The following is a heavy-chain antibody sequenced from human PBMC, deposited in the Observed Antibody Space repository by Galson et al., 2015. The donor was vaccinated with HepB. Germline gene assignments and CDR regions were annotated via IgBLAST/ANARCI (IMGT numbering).Heavy chain of an antibody. Sequence: CTVSGGSISSGGYYWSWIRQHPGKGLEWIGYIYYSGSTYYNPSLKSRVTISVDTSKNQFSLKLSSVTAAHTAVYYCARGDGYSPLPYYYYMDVWGKGTTVTVSS. D-gene: IGHD5-24*01. CDR1: GGSISSGGYY. J-gene: IGHJ6*03. CDR2: IYYSGST. V-gene: IGHV4-31*03. CDR3: ARGDGYSPLPYYYYMDV.